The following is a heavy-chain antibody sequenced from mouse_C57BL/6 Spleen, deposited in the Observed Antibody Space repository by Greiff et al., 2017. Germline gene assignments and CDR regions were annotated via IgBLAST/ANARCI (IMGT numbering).Heavy chain of an antibody. CDR3: ARADWEYYFNY. D-gene: IGHD4-1*01. V-gene: IGHV1-80*01. Sequence: VQLLQSGAELVKPGASVKISCKASGYAFTSYWMNWVKQRPGQGLEWIGQIYPGDGDTNYNGKFKGKATLTADKSSSTAYMQLSSLTSEDSAVYFWARADWEYYFNYWGKGTTLTVSS. CDR2: IYPGDGDT. CDR1: GYAFTSYW. J-gene: IGHJ2*01.